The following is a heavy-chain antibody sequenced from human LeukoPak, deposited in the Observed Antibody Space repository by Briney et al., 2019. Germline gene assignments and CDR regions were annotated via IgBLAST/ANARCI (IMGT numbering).Heavy chain of an antibody. D-gene: IGHD6-13*01. J-gene: IGHJ6*02. CDR2: IYSGGST. V-gene: IGHV3-66*01. CDR1: GFTVSTNY. CDR3: ARSKPPAVKDYYGLDV. Sequence: GGSLRLSCAASGFTVSTNYMNWVRQAPGRGLEWVSVIYSGGSTYYVDSVKGRFTISRDNSKNTLHLLMNSLRAEDTAVYFCARSKPPAVKDYYGLDVWGQGTLVTVS.